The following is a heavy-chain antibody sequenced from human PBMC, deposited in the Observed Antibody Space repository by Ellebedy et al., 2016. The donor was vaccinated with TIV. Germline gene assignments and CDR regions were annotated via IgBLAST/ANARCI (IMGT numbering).Heavy chain of an antibody. Sequence: GESLKISXAASGFTFSSYAMHWVRQAPGKGLEWVAVISYDGSNKYYADSVKGRFTISRDNSKNTLYLQMNSLRAEDTAVYYCAGGYRPYYYGMDVWGQGTTVTVSS. J-gene: IGHJ6*02. V-gene: IGHV3-30-3*01. CDR3: AGGYRPYYYGMDV. CDR2: ISYDGSNK. CDR1: GFTFSSYA. D-gene: IGHD5-18*01.